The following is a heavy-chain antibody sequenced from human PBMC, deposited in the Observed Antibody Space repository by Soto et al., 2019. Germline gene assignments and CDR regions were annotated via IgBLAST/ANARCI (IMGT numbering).Heavy chain of an antibody. CDR1: GYTFTSYY. J-gene: IGHJ4*02. CDR2: INPSGGGT. D-gene: IGHD2-15*01. CDR3: TIARCGSGSCYQVDY. Sequence: QVQLVQSGAEVKKPGASVKVSCKASGYTFTSYYMHWVRQAPGQGLEWMGIINPSGGGTSYAQKFQGRVTMTSDTSTSTVYMELSSLRSEDTAVYFGTIARCGSGSCYQVDYWGQGTLVTVSS. V-gene: IGHV1-46*03.